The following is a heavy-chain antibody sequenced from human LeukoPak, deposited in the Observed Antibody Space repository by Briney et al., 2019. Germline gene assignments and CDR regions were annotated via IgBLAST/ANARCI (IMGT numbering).Heavy chain of an antibody. CDR2: IYPGDSDT. V-gene: IGHV5-51*01. CDR1: GYSFASYW. Sequence: KAGESLKISCKGSGYSFASYWIGWVRQMPGKGLEWMGIIYPGDSDTRYSPSFQGQVTISADKSISTAYLQWSSLKASDTAMYYCARLPRYSYGPDTFDIWGQGTMVTVSS. J-gene: IGHJ3*02. D-gene: IGHD5-18*01. CDR3: ARLPRYSYGPDTFDI.